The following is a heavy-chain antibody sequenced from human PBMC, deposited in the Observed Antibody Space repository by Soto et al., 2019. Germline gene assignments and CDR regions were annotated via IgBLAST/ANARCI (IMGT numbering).Heavy chain of an antibody. CDR2: IIPIFGTV. D-gene: IGHD2-15*01. CDR1: GGTFSSYA. Sequence: QVQLVQSGAEVKKPGSSVKVSCKASGGTFSSYAISWVRQAPGQGLEWMGGIIPIFGTVNYAQKFQGRVTITADESTSTAYMELSSLRSEDTAVYYCARAYCSGGSCYSRYYYYYGMDVWGQGTTVTVSS. V-gene: IGHV1-69*01. CDR3: ARAYCSGGSCYSRYYYYYGMDV. J-gene: IGHJ6*02.